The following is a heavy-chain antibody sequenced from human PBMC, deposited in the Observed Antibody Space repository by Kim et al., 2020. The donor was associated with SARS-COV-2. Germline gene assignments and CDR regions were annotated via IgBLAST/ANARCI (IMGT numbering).Heavy chain of an antibody. CDR3: ARGGLSRIAVAGTGS. CDR2: IDPSDSYT. CDR1: GYSFTSYW. V-gene: IGHV5-10-1*01. J-gene: IGHJ4*02. Sequence: GESLKISCKGSGYSFTSYWISWVRQMPGKDLEWMGRIDPSDSYTNYSPSFQGHVTISADKSISTAYLQWSSLKASDTAMYYCARGGLSRIAVAGTGSWGQGTLVTVSS. D-gene: IGHD6-19*01.